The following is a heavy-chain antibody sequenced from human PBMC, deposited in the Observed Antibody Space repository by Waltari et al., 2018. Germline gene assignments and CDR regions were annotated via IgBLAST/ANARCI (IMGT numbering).Heavy chain of an antibody. D-gene: IGHD2-2*02. CDR1: GGTFSSYT. CDR2: IIPILGIA. V-gene: IGHV1-69*08. CDR3: AREGYCSSTSCYRVNWFDP. J-gene: IGHJ5*02. Sequence: QVQLVQSGAEVKKPGSSVKVSCKASGGTFSSYTISWVRQAPGQGLEWMGRIIPILGIANYAQKCQGRVTITADKSTSTAYMELSSLRSEDTAVYYCAREGYCSSTSCYRVNWFDPWGQGTLVTVSS.